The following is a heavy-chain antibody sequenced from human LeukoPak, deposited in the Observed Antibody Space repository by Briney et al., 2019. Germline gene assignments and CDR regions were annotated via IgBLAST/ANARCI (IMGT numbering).Heavy chain of an antibody. J-gene: IGHJ5*02. V-gene: IGHV3-23*01. CDR2: ISADAVDT. CDR1: GFTFSNHA. Sequence: PGGSQRLSCVASGFTFSNHAMTWVRQAPGKGLEWVSAISADAVDTFYAPSVKGRFTISRDNSKNTMYLQINSPRAEDTAIYYCAKDVWWSVSWGQGTLVTVSS. CDR3: AKDVWWSVS. D-gene: IGHD2-8*02.